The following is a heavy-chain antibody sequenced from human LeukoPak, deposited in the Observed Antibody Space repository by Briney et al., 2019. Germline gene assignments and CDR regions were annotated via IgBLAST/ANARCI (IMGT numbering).Heavy chain of an antibody. J-gene: IGHJ4*02. Sequence: SETLSLTCAVSGGSISSSNWWSWVRQPPGKGLEWIGEIYHSGSTNYNPSLKSRVTTSVDKSKNQFSLNLSSVTAADTAVYYCARERRQLVFDYWGQGTLVTVSS. CDR1: GGSISSSNW. D-gene: IGHD6-13*01. V-gene: IGHV4-4*02. CDR3: ARERRQLVFDY. CDR2: IYHSGST.